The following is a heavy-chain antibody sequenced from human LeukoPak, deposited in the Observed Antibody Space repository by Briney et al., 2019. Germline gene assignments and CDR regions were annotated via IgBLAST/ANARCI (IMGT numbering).Heavy chain of an antibody. D-gene: IGHD3-22*01. Sequence: ASVKVSCKASGYTFTSYGISWVRQAPGQGLEWMGWISAYNGNTNYAQKLQGRVTMTTDTSTSTAYMELRSLRSDDTAVYYCARDMGHYYDSSGYPMIDYWGQGTLVTVSS. J-gene: IGHJ4*02. CDR1: GYTFTSYG. CDR2: ISAYNGNT. CDR3: ARDMGHYYDSSGYPMIDY. V-gene: IGHV1-18*01.